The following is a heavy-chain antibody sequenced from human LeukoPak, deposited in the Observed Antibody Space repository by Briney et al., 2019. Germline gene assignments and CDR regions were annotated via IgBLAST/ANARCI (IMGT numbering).Heavy chain of an antibody. J-gene: IGHJ4*02. V-gene: IGHV1-24*01. CDR3: ATAPASYDSSGYWFDN. CDR1: AGTPQGIF. Sequence: VQGPSKISAGTPQGIFIARGGHAPRKRGEWRGGVDPENVETVYPQKLQDRVSMAEDRSTDTAYMELSSLTSDDTAVYYCATAPASYDSSGYWFDNWGQGTLVTVSS. D-gene: IGHD3-22*01. CDR2: VDPENVET.